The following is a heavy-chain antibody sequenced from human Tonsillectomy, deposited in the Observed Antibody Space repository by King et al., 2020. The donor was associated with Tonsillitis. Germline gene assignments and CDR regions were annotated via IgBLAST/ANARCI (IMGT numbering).Heavy chain of an antibody. J-gene: IGHJ5*02. D-gene: IGHD1-26*01. V-gene: IGHV3-9*01. CDR1: GFTFNDYA. CDR2: ISVNSDTI. Sequence: VQLVESGGGLVQPCRSLRLSCAASGFTFNDYALYWVRQAPGKGLEWVSGISVNSDTIGYADSVKGRVTISRDNAKNSLYLQMNSLRPEDTAFYYCAKDSAVGATVGWFHPWGQGTLVTVSS. CDR3: AKDSAVGATVGWFHP.